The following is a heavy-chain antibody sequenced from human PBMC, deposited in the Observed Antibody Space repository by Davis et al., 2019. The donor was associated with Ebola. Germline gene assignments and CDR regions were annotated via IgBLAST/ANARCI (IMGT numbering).Heavy chain of an antibody. V-gene: IGHV4-4*02. CDR2: IYHSGST. D-gene: IGHD2-15*01. Sequence: GSLRLSCAVSGGSISSSNWWSWVRQPPGKGLEWIGEIYHSGSTNYNPSLKSRVTISVDTSKNQFSLKLSSVTAADTAVYYCARRNRYCSGGSCRNWFDPWGQGTLVTVSS. CDR3: ARRNRYCSGGSCRNWFDP. CDR1: GGSISSSNW. J-gene: IGHJ5*02.